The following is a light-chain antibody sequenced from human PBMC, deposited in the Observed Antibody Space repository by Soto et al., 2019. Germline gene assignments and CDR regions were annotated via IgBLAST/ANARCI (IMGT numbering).Light chain of an antibody. J-gene: IGLJ1*01. CDR1: SRDVGAYKY. V-gene: IGLV2-11*01. CDR2: DVT. Sequence: QSALTQPRSVSGSPGQSVTISCTGTSRDVGAYKYVSWYQQYPGKAPKLMIYDVTKRPSGVPDRFSGSKPGNTASLTISGLQAEDEADYYCCSYAGSSTFGVLGTGTKVTVL. CDR3: CSYAGSSTFGV.